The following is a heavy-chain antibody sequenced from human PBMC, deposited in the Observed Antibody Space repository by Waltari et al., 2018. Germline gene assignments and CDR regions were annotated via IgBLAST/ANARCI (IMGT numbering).Heavy chain of an antibody. CDR2: IDHSGST. CDR3: ARNWNYASHFDY. J-gene: IGHJ4*02. D-gene: IGHD1-7*01. CDR1: GYSISSGYY. Sequence: QVQLQESGPGLVKPSETLSLTCAVSGYSISSGYYWGWIRQPPGKGLEWIGSIDHSGSTYYNPSLKSRVTRSVDTSKNQFSLKLSSVTAADTAVYYCARNWNYASHFDYWGQGTLVTVSS. V-gene: IGHV4-38-2*01.